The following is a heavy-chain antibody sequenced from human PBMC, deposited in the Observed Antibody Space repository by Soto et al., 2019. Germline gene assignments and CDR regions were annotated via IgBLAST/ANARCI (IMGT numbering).Heavy chain of an antibody. D-gene: IGHD1-1*01. J-gene: IGHJ6*02. CDR2: IYYSGST. CDR1: GGSVSSCSYY. V-gene: IGHV4-61*01. CDR3: ARDQVQLERFTYYYYGMDV. Sequence: SSETLSLTCTVSGGSVSSCSYYWSWIRQPPVKGLEWIGYIYYSGSTNYNPSLKSRVTISVDTSKNQFSLKLSSVTAADTAVYYCARDQVQLERFTYYYYGMDVWGQGTTVTVSS.